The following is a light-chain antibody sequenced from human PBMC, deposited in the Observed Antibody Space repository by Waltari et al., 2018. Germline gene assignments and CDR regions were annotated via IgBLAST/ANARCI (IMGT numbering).Light chain of an antibody. CDR3: QQYDSSPPRYT. V-gene: IGKV3-20*01. CDR1: QSVSSSN. J-gene: IGKJ2*01. Sequence: DIVLTQSPGTLPFSPGERATLSCRASQSVSSSNLAWYQQKPGQAPRLLIYGASRRATDIPDRFSGSGSGTDFTLMISRLEPEDFAVYHCQQYDSSPPRYTFGQGTMLEI. CDR2: GAS.